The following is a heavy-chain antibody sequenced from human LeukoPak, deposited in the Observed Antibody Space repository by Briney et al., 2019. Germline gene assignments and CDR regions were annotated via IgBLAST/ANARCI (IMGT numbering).Heavy chain of an antibody. V-gene: IGHV3-7*01. D-gene: IGHD6-13*01. J-gene: IGHJ1*01. CDR3: ASPPIIAAAGTGDFQH. CDR2: IKQDGSEK. CDR1: GFTFSSYW. Sequence: GGSLRLSCAASGFTFSSYWMSWVRQAPGKGLEWVAHIKQDGSEKYYVDSVKGRFTISRDNAKNSLYLQMNSLRAEDTAVYYCASPPIIAAAGTGDFQHWGQGTLVTVSS.